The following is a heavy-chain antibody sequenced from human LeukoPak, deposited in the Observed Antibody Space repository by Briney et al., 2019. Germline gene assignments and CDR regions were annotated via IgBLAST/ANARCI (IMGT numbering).Heavy chain of an antibody. V-gene: IGHV3-7*01. Sequence: GGSLRLSCAASEFTFSGYWMNWVRQAPGKGPEWVANINQDGSEKHYVDSVKGRFTISRDNAKNSLFLQMNSLRAEDTAVFYCARDGLVGAADYWGQGTLVTVSS. CDR2: INQDGSEK. CDR3: ARDGLVGAADY. CDR1: EFTFSGYW. J-gene: IGHJ4*02. D-gene: IGHD6-13*01.